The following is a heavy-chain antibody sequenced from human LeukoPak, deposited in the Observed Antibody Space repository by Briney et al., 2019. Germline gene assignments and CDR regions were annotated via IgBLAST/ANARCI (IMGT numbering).Heavy chain of an antibody. CDR2: IIPIFGTA. CDR1: GGTFSSCA. Sequence: SVKVSCKASGGTFSSCAISWVRQAPGQGLEWMGGIIPIFGTANYAQKFQGRVTITADESTSTAYMELSSLRSEDTAVYYCARDSSGSYSFDYWGQGTLVTVSS. D-gene: IGHD1-26*01. V-gene: IGHV1-69*13. J-gene: IGHJ4*02. CDR3: ARDSSGSYSFDY.